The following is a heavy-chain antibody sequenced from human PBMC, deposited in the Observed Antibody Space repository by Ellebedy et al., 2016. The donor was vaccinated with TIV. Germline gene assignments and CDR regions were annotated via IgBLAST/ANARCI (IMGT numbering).Heavy chain of an antibody. D-gene: IGHD3-3*01. Sequence: GESLKISCAASGFSFSDSAMHWVRQAPGKGLEWVGRIRNKANTYATVYAASVKGRFTISRDDSKNTVYLQMDSLKTEDTAVYYCTRPYVGNPNFGPITDYWGQGTLVSVSS. CDR3: TRPYVGNPNFGPITDY. J-gene: IGHJ4*02. CDR1: GFSFSDSA. V-gene: IGHV3-73*01. CDR2: IRNKANTYAT.